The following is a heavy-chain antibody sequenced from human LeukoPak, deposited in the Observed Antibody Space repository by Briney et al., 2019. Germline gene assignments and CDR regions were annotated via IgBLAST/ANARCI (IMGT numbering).Heavy chain of an antibody. CDR2: ISSSGSYI. Sequence: GGSLRLSCAASGFTFSSYSMIWVRQGPGKGLEWVSSISSSGSYIFYADPVKGRLTISRDNAKNSLYLQMNSLRAEDTAVYYCARVGYAGAFDIWGQGTMVTVSS. CDR1: GFTFSSYS. D-gene: IGHD5-12*01. CDR3: ARVGYAGAFDI. V-gene: IGHV3-21*01. J-gene: IGHJ3*02.